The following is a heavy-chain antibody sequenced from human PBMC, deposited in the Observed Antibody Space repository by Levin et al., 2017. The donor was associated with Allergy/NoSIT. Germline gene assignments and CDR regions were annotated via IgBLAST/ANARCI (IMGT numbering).Heavy chain of an antibody. V-gene: IGHV3-30-3*01. CDR2: ISYDGSRS. D-gene: IGHD4-11*01. Sequence: QPGESLKISCAASGFTFSSQAMHWVRQAPGKGLEWVAVISYDGSRSYYAESVQGRFTISRDNSKSTLYLQMNSLRAEDTAVYYCARDQTARVMATVTTGWLDAWGQGTLVTVSS. CDR3: ARDQTARVMATVTTGWLDA. CDR1: GFTFSSQA. J-gene: IGHJ5*02.